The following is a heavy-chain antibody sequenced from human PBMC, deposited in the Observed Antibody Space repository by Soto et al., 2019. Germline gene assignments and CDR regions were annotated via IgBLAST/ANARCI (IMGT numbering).Heavy chain of an antibody. J-gene: IGHJ4*02. CDR2: ISSSGSTI. CDR3: ARSHLYYDSSGYPDY. D-gene: IGHD3-22*01. Sequence: PGGSLRLSCAASGFTFSSYAMHWVRQAPGKGLEWVSYISSSGSTIYYADSVKGRFTISRDNAKNSLYLQMNSLRAEDTAVYYCARSHLYYDSSGYPDYWGQGTLVTVSS. V-gene: IGHV3-48*04. CDR1: GFTFSSYA.